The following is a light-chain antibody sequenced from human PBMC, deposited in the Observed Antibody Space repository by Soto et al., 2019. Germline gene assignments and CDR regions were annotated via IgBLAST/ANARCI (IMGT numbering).Light chain of an antibody. CDR3: AAWDDSLNGHV. CDR1: SSNIGTSS. CDR2: TTN. J-gene: IGLJ1*01. Sequence: QSVLTQPHSASGTPGQRVTISCSGSSSNIGTSSVHWFQQLPGTAPKLLISTTNQRPSGVPEQFSGSKSGTSASLAISGLQSEDEADYYCAAWDDSLNGHVFGTGTKLTVL. V-gene: IGLV1-44*01.